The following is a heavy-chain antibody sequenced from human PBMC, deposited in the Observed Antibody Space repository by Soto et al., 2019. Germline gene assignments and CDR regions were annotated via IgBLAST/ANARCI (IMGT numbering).Heavy chain of an antibody. Sequence: PRGALRLSCAASGFIFDDYAMHWVRQAPGRGLQWVSGISWNSGSIGYADSVKGRFTISRDNAKKSLYLQMNSLRAEDTALYYCATSLDVWGQGTTVTVSS. CDR3: ATSLDV. J-gene: IGHJ6*02. CDR1: GFIFDDYA. V-gene: IGHV3-9*01. CDR2: ISWNSGSI.